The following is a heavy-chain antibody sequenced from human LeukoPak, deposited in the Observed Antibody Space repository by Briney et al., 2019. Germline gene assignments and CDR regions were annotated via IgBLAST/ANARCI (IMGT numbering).Heavy chain of an antibody. V-gene: IGHV3-23*01. CDR1: GFTFTSYA. D-gene: IGHD5-18*01. CDR3: ARVYNYGSVDY. Sequence: GGSLRLSCAASGFTFTSYAMSWVRQAPGKGLGWVSTISGSGGGTYYADSVKGRFTISRDNAKNTLYLQMNSLRAEDTAVYYCARVYNYGSVDYWGQGTLVTVSS. J-gene: IGHJ4*02. CDR2: ISGSGGGT.